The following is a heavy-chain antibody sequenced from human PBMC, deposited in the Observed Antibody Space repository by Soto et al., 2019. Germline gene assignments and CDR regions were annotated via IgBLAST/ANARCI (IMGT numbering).Heavy chain of an antibody. CDR3: AKGQNFYDSGGYPEY. CDR2: ILYDGTYK. J-gene: IGHJ4*02. CDR1: GFTFSSYG. Sequence: QVQLVESGGGVVQPGRSLRLSCVASGFTFSSYGMHWVRQAPGKGLEWVAVILYDGTYKYYADSVKGRFTISRDNSKNTLYLQMNSLRAEDTAVYYCAKGQNFYDSGGYPEYWGQGTLVTVSS. V-gene: IGHV3-30*18. D-gene: IGHD3-22*01.